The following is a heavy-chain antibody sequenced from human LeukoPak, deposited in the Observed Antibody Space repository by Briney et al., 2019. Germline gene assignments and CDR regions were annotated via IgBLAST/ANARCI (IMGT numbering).Heavy chain of an antibody. D-gene: IGHD3-10*01. J-gene: IGHJ5*02. Sequence: SETLSLTCSVSAYSIRSGYYWGWIRQPPGKGLEWIASIYHSGSTSYNPSLKSRVTITLDTSKNQFSLKLTSVTAADTAVYYCSRHYTVDTSRVDTWGQGTLVTVSA. CDR1: AYSIRSGYY. CDR2: IYHSGST. V-gene: IGHV4-38-2*02. CDR3: SRHYTVDTSRVDT.